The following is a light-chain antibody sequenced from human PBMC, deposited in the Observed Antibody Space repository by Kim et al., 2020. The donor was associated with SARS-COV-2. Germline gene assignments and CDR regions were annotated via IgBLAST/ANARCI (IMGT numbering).Light chain of an antibody. Sequence: EIVLTQSPGTLSLSPGERATLSCRASQSVRSNYLAWYQHKPGQAPRLLIYGASSRATGVPDRFSGSGSGTDFTLTISRLEPEDFAVYYCHQYGSSTRTFGQGTKVDIK. V-gene: IGKV3-20*01. CDR1: QSVRSNY. CDR2: GAS. J-gene: IGKJ1*01. CDR3: HQYGSSTRT.